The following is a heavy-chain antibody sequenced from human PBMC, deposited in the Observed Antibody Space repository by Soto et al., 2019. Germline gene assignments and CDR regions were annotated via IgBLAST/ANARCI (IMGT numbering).Heavy chain of an antibody. CDR2: FRPFVEAA. CDR1: GDTFTNYA. CDR3: ARGGYSNSWRFDY. Sequence: QLRLVQSGAEVWKPGSSVKVSCKAPGDTFTNYAISWLRLVPGQGLEWMGGFRPFVEAADLAQKFRGRLTITSDASTSTAYMELSDLRSEDTAIYYCARGGYSNSWRFDYWGQGALITAS. J-gene: IGHJ4*02. D-gene: IGHD2-21*01. V-gene: IGHV1-69*01.